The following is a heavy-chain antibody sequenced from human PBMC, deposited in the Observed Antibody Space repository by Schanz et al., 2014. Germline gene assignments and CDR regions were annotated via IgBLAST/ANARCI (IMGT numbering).Heavy chain of an antibody. D-gene: IGHD2-8*01. CDR3: AREQIMAASGLVDY. J-gene: IGHJ4*01. CDR2: IYYSGTT. Sequence: QVQLQESGPGLVKPSETLSLTCVVSRHSFSSSNWWGWIRQPPGKGLEGIGYIYYSGTTYYNPSLKSRVTISVDTSKNQFSLNLSSATAADTAVYYGAREQIMAASGLVDYWGHGTLVTVSS. V-gene: IGHV4-28*03. CDR1: RHSFSSSNW.